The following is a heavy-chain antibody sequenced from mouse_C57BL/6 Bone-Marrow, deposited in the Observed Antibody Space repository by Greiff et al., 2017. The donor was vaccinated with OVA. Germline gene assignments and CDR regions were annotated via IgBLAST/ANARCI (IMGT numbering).Heavy chain of an antibody. Sequence: VKLMESGPGILQSSQTLSLTCSFSGFSLSTSGMGVSWIRQPSGKGLEWLAHIYWDDDTRYNPSLKSRLTISKDTSRNQVFLKITSVDTADTATYYCARTGGSSYGWYFDVWGTGTTVTVSS. D-gene: IGHD1-1*01. CDR3: ARTGGSSYGWYFDV. CDR2: IYWDDDT. J-gene: IGHJ1*03. V-gene: IGHV8-12*01. CDR1: GFSLSTSGMG.